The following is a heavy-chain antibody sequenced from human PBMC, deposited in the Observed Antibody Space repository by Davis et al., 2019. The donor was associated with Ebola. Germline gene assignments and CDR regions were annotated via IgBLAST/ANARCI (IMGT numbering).Heavy chain of an antibody. D-gene: IGHD1-26*01. CDR2: IYSGGST. CDR1: GFTFSSYS. Sequence: GGSLRLSCAASGFTFSSYSMNWVRQAPGKGLEWVSVIYSGGSTYYADSVKGRFTISRDNSKNTLYLQMNSLRAEDTAVYYCARAYSGSYSGLDYWGQGTLVTVSS. CDR3: ARAYSGSYSGLDY. J-gene: IGHJ4*02. V-gene: IGHV3-53*01.